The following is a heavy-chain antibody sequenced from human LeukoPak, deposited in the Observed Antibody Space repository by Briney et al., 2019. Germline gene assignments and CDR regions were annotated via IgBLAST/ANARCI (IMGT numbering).Heavy chain of an antibody. CDR2: IYPSGGSI. CDR3: ARGGVTTVVYFDY. D-gene: IGHD4-23*01. J-gene: IGHJ4*02. Sequence: ASVTVSFTASGYTFTIYYMHWVRQAPGQGLEWMGIIYPSGGSISYAQKFQGRVTMTRDTSTSTVYMELSSLRSEDTAVYYCARGGVTTVVYFDYWGQGTLVTVSS. V-gene: IGHV1-46*01. CDR1: GYTFTIYY.